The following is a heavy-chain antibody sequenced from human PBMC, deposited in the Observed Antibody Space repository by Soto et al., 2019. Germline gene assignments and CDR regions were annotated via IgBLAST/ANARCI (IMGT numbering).Heavy chain of an antibody. J-gene: IGHJ4*02. Sequence: QVQLVQSGAEVKKPGASVKVSCKASGYTFTTYGISWVRQAPGQGLEWMGWISAYNGNTNYAQKVQGRVTMTTDTSTSTAYVELRSRRSDDTSVYYCARDLGREAIFGVVAAYWGQGTLVTVSS. D-gene: IGHD3-3*01. CDR2: ISAYNGNT. CDR1: GYTFTTYG. CDR3: ARDLGREAIFGVVAAY. V-gene: IGHV1-18*01.